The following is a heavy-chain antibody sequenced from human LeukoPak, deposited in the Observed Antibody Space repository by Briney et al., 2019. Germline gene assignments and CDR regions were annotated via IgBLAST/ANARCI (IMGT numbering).Heavy chain of an antibody. Sequence: GGSLRLSCAASGFTFSSYVMSWVRQAPGKGLEWVSAISGSGGSTYYADSVKGRFTISRDNSKNTLYLQMNSLRAEDTAVYYCAKLDDYYDSSGYYLEAFDIWGQGTMVTVSS. CDR3: AKLDDYYDSSGYYLEAFDI. J-gene: IGHJ3*02. CDR1: GFTFSSYV. V-gene: IGHV3-23*01. D-gene: IGHD3-22*01. CDR2: ISGSGGST.